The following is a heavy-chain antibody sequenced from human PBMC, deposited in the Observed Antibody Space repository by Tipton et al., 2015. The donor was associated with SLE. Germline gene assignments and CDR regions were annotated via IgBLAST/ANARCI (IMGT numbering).Heavy chain of an antibody. CDR1: GGSIKSGVYY. Sequence: TLSLTCTVSGGSIKSGVYYWTWIRQPAGKGLEWIGHIYTTGGTSYNPSLKSRVSVSVDTSKNQLSLTLSAVTAADTAVYYCARGWIYEILTGYNAFDVWGQGAMVTVSS. CDR3: ARGWIYEILTGYNAFDV. V-gene: IGHV4-61*09. J-gene: IGHJ3*01. CDR2: IYTTGGT. D-gene: IGHD3-9*01.